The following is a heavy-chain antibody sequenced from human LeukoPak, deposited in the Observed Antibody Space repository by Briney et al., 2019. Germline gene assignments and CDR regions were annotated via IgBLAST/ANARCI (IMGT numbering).Heavy chain of an antibody. Sequence: GGSLRLSCAASEFAFGNYAMAWVRQAPGKGLEWVSTIAGSGGTTYYADSVKGRFTISRDNFRNTLSLQMSSLRAEDTAVYYCAKYTTAKFVPGPLDHWGQGTLVTVSS. J-gene: IGHJ4*02. CDR3: AKYTTAKFVPGPLDH. V-gene: IGHV3-23*01. CDR1: EFAFGNYA. CDR2: IAGSGGTT. D-gene: IGHD2/OR15-2a*01.